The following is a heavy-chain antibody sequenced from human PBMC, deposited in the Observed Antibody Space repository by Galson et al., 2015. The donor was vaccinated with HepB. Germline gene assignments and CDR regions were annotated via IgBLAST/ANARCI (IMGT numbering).Heavy chain of an antibody. CDR2: IYWSWAT. CDR1: GFSLSTTGVA. Sequence: PALGKPTQTLTLTCTFSGFSLSTTGVAVAWIRQPPGKALEWLALIYWSWATRYSPSLKSRLTITQDTSKNQVVLSVTNMDPVDTATYYCAHSPTTYYDFWSGYLQYFQYWGQGSLVTVSS. D-gene: IGHD3-3*01. CDR3: AHSPTTYYDFWSGYLQYFQY. V-gene: IGHV2-5*01. J-gene: IGHJ1*01.